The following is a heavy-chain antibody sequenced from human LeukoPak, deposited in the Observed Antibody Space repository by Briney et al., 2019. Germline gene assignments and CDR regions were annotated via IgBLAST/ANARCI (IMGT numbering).Heavy chain of an antibody. V-gene: IGHV3-23*01. Sequence: GGSLRLSCAASGFTFSIYGMTWVRQAPGKGLEWVSGIRGSGGSTYYADSVKGRFTISRDNSKNTLYLQMNSLRAEDTAVYYCAKDVLPSWFDYWGQGTLVTVSS. CDR2: IRGSGGST. CDR3: AKDVLPSWFDY. D-gene: IGHD3-3*02. CDR1: GFTFSIYG. J-gene: IGHJ4*02.